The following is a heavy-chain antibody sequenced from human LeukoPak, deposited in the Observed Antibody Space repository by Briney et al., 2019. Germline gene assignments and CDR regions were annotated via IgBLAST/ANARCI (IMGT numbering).Heavy chain of an antibody. V-gene: IGHV4-61*01. CDR1: GGPVSSGSYS. CDR2: IYYSGST. J-gene: IGHJ5*02. CDR3: ARALCSGGSCYWFDP. Sequence: SETLPLTCTVSGGPVSSGSYSWSWIRQPPGKGLEWIVYIYYSGSTNYNPSLKSRVTISLDTSKNQFSLKLSSVTAADTAVYYCARALCSGGSCYWFDPWGQGTLVTVSS. D-gene: IGHD2-15*01.